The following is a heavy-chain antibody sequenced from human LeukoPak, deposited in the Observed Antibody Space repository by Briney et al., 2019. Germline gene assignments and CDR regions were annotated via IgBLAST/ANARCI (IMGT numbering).Heavy chain of an antibody. D-gene: IGHD6-6*01. Sequence: SETLSLTCAVYGGSFSGFYWSSIRQPPGKGLEWIGEINHSGSTNYNPSLKSRVTISVDTSKNQFSLKLSSVTAADTAVYCCARGRRGGGQLVRYYYYYYMDAWGKGTTVTVSS. J-gene: IGHJ6*03. V-gene: IGHV4-34*01. CDR1: GGSFSGFY. CDR3: ARGRRGGGQLVRYYYYYYMDA. CDR2: INHSGST.